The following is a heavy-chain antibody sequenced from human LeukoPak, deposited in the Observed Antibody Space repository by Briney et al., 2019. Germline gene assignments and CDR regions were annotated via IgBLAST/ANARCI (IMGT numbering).Heavy chain of an antibody. J-gene: IGHJ4*02. Sequence: SETLSLTCTVSSGSISTFYWGWIRQPPGKGLEWIGYVYQSGTTSYNPSLKRRVTISADTSKNQFSLRVTSVTAADTAVYYCARHGGSLGYFDNWGQGTLVTVSS. CDR3: ARHGGSLGYFDN. V-gene: IGHV4-59*08. CDR1: SGSISTFY. CDR2: VYQSGTT. D-gene: IGHD1-26*01.